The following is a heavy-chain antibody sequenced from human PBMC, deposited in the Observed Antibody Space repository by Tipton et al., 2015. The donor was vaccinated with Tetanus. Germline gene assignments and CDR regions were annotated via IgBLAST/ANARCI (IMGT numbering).Heavy chain of an antibody. CDR1: GFTFKNHG. Sequence: SLRLSCEASGFTFKNHGMHWVRQAPGKGLERVALTWYDGSNPSYAHSVRGRFTISRDNSKSTLFLQMNSLRAEDTAVYFCARRTNSGHVYNPLDLWGQGAMVIVSS. J-gene: IGHJ3*01. D-gene: IGHD5-24*01. V-gene: IGHV3-33*01. CDR2: TWYDGSNP. CDR3: ARRTNSGHVYNPLDL.